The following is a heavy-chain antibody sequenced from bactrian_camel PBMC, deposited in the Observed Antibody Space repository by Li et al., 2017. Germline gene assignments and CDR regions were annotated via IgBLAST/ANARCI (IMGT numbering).Heavy chain of an antibody. CDR3: TDDAPRPVVGGDCTN. V-gene: IGHV3S60*01. Sequence: HVQLVESGGGSVQPGGSLRLSCTASGVDFEDVDMGWYRQAPGNECELVSFIRRDGHIRYADAVKGRFTISRDNTENTAYLQMNSLRPEDTAMYYCTDDAPRPVVGGDCTNWGQGTQVTVS. CDR2: IRRDGHI. D-gene: IGHD2*01. J-gene: IGHJ4*01. CDR1: GVDFEDVD.